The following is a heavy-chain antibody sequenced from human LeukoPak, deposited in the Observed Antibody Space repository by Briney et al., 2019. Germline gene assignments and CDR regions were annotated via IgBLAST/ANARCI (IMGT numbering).Heavy chain of an antibody. Sequence: GGSLRLSCAASGFTFSNYAMSWVRQAPGKGLEWVSSISNNGVITYNADSVKGRLTISRDNSKNTLYLQMNSLRAEDTAVYYCAKSRRDGYKSYYFDYWGQGTLVTVSS. CDR3: AKSRRDGYKSYYFDY. D-gene: IGHD5-24*01. CDR2: ISNNGVIT. J-gene: IGHJ4*02. CDR1: GFTFSNYA. V-gene: IGHV3-23*01.